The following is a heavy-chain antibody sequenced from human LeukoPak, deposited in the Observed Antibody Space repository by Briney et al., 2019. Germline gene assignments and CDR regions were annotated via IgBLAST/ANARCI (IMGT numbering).Heavy chain of an antibody. CDR3: ATYRQIQVPFEF. CDR1: GFTFSDFP. D-gene: IGHD5-18*01. CDR2: IFPSSVEI. J-gene: IGHJ4*02. V-gene: IGHV3-23*01. Sequence: GGSLRLSCAASGFTFSDFPMIWVRPAPGKGLEWVSTIFPSSVEIHYADSVKGRFTISRDNSRSTLSLQMDSLRAEDTATYYCATYRQIQVPFEFWGQGTLVTVSS.